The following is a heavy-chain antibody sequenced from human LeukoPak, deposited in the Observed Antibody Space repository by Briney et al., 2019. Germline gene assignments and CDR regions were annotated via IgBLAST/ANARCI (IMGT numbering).Heavy chain of an antibody. Sequence: ASVKVSCKASGYTFTSYDINWVRQATGQGLEWMGWMNPNSGNTGYARKFQGRVTMTRNTSISTAYMELSSLRSEDTAVYYCARYGDHGRRSYYYGMDVWGQGTTVTVSS. CDR2: MNPNSGNT. CDR1: GYTFTSYD. V-gene: IGHV1-8*01. J-gene: IGHJ6*02. D-gene: IGHD4-17*01. CDR3: ARYGDHGRRSYYYGMDV.